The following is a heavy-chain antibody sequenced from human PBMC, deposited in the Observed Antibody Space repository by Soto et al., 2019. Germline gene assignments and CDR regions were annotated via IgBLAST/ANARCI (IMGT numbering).Heavy chain of an antibody. D-gene: IGHD3-10*01. CDR2: IFHDGTA. CDR3: ARLVYDTRLNYMYFDF. CDR1: GVSLTSGNW. Sequence: TETLALSCAVSGVSLTSGNWWTWVRQSPQRGLEYIGEIFHDGTANYYPSFERRVAMSVDTSRNQFSLKLTSVTAADTAVYFCARLVYDTRLNYMYFDFWGPGTLVTVSA. V-gene: IGHV4-4*01. J-gene: IGHJ4*02.